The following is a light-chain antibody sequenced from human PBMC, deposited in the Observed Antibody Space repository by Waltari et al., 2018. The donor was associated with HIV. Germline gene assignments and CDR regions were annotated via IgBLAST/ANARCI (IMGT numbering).Light chain of an antibody. CDR3: QSYDSSLSGSRV. Sequence: QSVLTQPPSVSGAPGQRVTISCTAHRYNIGADHDVHWYHQLPGTAPNLLIYNTSRPSGVPDRFSGSKSGASSALAITGLRAEDEAYYFCQSYDSSLSGSRVFGGGTXLTVL. CDR2: NT. J-gene: IGLJ3*02. CDR1: RYNIGADHD. V-gene: IGLV1-40*01.